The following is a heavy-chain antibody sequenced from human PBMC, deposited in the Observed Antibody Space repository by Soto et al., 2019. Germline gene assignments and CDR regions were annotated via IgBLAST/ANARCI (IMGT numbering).Heavy chain of an antibody. CDR1: GYTFTNFG. J-gene: IGHJ4*02. CDR2: ISAYNGNT. D-gene: IGHD2-15*01. CDR3: ARGATPIDY. V-gene: IGHV1-18*01. Sequence: QVQLVQSGAEVKKPGASVKVSCKASGYTFTNFGISWVRQAPGQGLEWMGWISAYNGNTNYAQNFQGRVTMTTDTFTSTAYMELRSLRTADTAVYYCARGATPIDYWGQGTLVTVSS.